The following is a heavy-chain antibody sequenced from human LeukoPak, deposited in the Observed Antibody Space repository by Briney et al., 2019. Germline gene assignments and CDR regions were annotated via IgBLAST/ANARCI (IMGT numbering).Heavy chain of an antibody. CDR2: VNSDGSWT. CDR3: VSFYETN. D-gene: IGHD2-2*01. Sequence: PGGSLRLSCAASGNYWMHWFRQAPGKGLVWVSHVNSDGSWTSHADSAKGRFTISKDNAKNTVYLQMNNLRTEDTAVYYCVSFYETNWGRGTLVTVSS. V-gene: IGHV3-74*01. J-gene: IGHJ4*02. CDR1: GNYW.